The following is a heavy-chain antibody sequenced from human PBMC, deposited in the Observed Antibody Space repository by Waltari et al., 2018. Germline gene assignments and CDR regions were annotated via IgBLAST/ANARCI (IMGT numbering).Heavy chain of an antibody. CDR2: IYSGGST. Sequence: EVQLVESGGGLIQPGGSLRLSCAASGFTFSSTYLIWVRQAPGKGLEWVSVIYSGGSTYYADSVKGRFTISRDNSKNTLYLQMNSLRAEDTAVYYCARDLSSGGPSHYDAFDIWGQGTMVTVSS. D-gene: IGHD6-19*01. CDR1: GFTFSSTY. J-gene: IGHJ3*02. CDR3: ARDLSSGGPSHYDAFDI. V-gene: IGHV3-53*01.